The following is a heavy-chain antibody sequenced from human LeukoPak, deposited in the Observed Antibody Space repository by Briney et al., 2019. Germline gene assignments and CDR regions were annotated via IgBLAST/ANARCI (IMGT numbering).Heavy chain of an antibody. J-gene: IGHJ4*02. CDR3: ARGGGYCFDY. CDR1: GFTFSDSY. D-gene: IGHD4-23*01. Sequence: PGGSLRLSCAASGFTFSDSYMNWIRQAPGKGLEWLSYISSSSSHTNYADSVKGRFTISRDNAKNSLYLQMNSLRAEDTAVYYCARGGGYCFDYWGQGTLVTVSS. CDR2: ISSSSSHT. V-gene: IGHV3-11*06.